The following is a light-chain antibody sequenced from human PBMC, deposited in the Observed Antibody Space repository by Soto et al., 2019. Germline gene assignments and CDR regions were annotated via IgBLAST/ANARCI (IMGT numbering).Light chain of an antibody. Sequence: DIQITQSPSSLSASVGDRVTITCRASQSIGKHLNWYQQKPGKAPKLLMFAASILRGGVPSRFSGSGSGTTFTLTISSLQPEDFGTYYCQQSYSTAITFGQGTRLEI. J-gene: IGKJ5*01. CDR1: QSIGKH. CDR2: AAS. CDR3: QQSYSTAIT. V-gene: IGKV1-39*01.